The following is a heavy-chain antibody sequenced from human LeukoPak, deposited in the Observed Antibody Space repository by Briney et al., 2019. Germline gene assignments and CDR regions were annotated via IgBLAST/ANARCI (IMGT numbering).Heavy chain of an antibody. J-gene: IGHJ4*02. CDR1: GYTFTSYG. V-gene: IGHV1-18*01. D-gene: IGHD3-10*01. CDR2: ISAYNGNT. CDR3: ARGLRGVIPQHFDY. Sequence: ASGKVCCKASGYTFTSYGISWVRQAPGQGLEWMGLISAYNGNTNYAQKLQGRVTMTTDTSTSTAYMELRSLRSDDTAAYYCARGLRGVIPQHFDYWGQGTLVTVSS.